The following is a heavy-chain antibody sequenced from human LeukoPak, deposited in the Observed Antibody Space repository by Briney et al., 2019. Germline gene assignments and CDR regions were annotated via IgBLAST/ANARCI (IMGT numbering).Heavy chain of an antibody. J-gene: IGHJ4*02. CDR1: GFTFSDYA. Sequence: GGSLRLSCVASGFTFSDYAMSWVRQAPGKGLEWVSAISGSGGSTYYADSVKGRFTISRDNSKNTLYLQMNSLRAEDTAVYYCARYTIAAEYYFDYWGQGTLVTVSS. D-gene: IGHD6-13*01. CDR2: ISGSGGST. V-gene: IGHV3-23*01. CDR3: ARYTIAAEYYFDY.